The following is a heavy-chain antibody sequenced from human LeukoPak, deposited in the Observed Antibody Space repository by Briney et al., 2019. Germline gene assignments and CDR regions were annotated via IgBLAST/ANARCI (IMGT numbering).Heavy chain of an antibody. V-gene: IGHV3-30*03. CDR3: ARDRETYYYDRGDFDY. CDR1: GFTFNSYG. D-gene: IGHD3-22*01. J-gene: IGHJ4*02. Sequence: PGGSLRLSCAASGFTFNSYGMSWVRQAPGKGLEWVAVISYDGSNKYYADSVKGRFIISRDNSKNTLYLQMNSLRAEDTAVYYCARDRETYYYDRGDFDYWGQGTLVTVSS. CDR2: ISYDGSNK.